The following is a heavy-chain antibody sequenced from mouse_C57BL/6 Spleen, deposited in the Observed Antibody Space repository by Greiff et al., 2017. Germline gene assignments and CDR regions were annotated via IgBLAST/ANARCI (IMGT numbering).Heavy chain of an antibody. Sequence: QVQLQQPGAELVMPGASVKLSCKASGYTFTSYWMHWVKQRPGQGLEWIGEIDPSGSSTNYNQKFKGKSTMTVDKSSSTAYMQLSSLTSEDSAVYYCARGDDGNPYDMDYWGQGTSVTVSA. CDR3: ARGDDGNPYDMDY. J-gene: IGHJ4*01. CDR2: IDPSGSST. CDR1: GYTFTSYW. V-gene: IGHV1-69*01. D-gene: IGHD2-1*01.